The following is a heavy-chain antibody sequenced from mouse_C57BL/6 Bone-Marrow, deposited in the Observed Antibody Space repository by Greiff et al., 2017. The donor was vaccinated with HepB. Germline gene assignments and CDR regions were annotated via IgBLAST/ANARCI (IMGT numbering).Heavy chain of an antibody. D-gene: IGHD2-3*01. CDR2: IHPNSGST. CDR1: GYTFTSYW. J-gene: IGHJ2*01. V-gene: IGHV1-64*01. CDR3: ARLGQIYDGYLYYFDY. Sequence: QVHVKQPGAELVKPGASVKLSCKASGYTFTSYWMHWVKQRPGQGLEWIGMIHPNSGSTNYNEKFKSKATLTVDKSSSTAYMQLSSLTSEDSAVYYCARLGQIYDGYLYYFDYWGQGTTLTVSS.